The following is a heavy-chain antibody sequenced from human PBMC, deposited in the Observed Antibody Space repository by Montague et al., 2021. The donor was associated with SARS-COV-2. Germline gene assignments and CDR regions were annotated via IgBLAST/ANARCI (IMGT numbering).Heavy chain of an antibody. Sequence: SETLSLTCSVSGGSISSNSYYWGWICQSTGKGLEWNGCNYYSGSNYHNPNIRSRVTISVDTYQNQFSLRVYSVTTADTAVYYCSRVKSSSLYKGASDIWGQGTMVTVSS. V-gene: IGHV4-39*01. CDR1: GGSISSNSYY. CDR2: NYYSGSN. J-gene: IGHJ3*02. D-gene: IGHD2-15*01. CDR3: SRVKSSSLYKGASDI.